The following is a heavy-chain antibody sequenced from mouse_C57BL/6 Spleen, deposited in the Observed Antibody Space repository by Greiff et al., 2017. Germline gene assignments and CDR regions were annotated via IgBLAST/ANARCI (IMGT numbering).Heavy chain of an antibody. CDR2: IDPSDSYT. CDR1: GYTFTSYW. Sequence: QVQLQQPGAELVKPGASVKLSCKASGYTFTSYWMQWVKQRPGQGLEWIGEIDPSDSYTNYNQKFKGKATLTVDTSSSTAYMQLSSLTSEDSAVYYCARWGLYGNSWFAYWGQGTLVTVSA. V-gene: IGHV1-50*01. CDR3: ARWGLYGNSWFAY. D-gene: IGHD2-1*01. J-gene: IGHJ3*01.